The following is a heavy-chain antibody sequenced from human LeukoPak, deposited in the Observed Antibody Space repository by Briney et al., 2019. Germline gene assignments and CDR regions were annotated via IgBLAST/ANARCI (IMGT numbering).Heavy chain of an antibody. CDR3: ARRRRIAVAGPFDY. Sequence: SETLSLTCAVYVGSFSGYYWSWIRQPPGKGLEWMGEINHSGSTNYNPSLKSRVTISVDTSKNQFSLKLSSVTAADTAVYYCARRRRIAVAGPFDYWGQGTLVTVSS. CDR1: VGSFSGYY. V-gene: IGHV4-34*01. CDR2: INHSGST. D-gene: IGHD6-19*01. J-gene: IGHJ4*02.